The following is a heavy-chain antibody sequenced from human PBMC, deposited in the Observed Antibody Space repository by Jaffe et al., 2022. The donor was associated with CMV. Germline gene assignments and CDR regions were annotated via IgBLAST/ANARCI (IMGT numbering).Heavy chain of an antibody. V-gene: IGHV3-9*01. D-gene: IGHD6-6*01. CDR2: ISWNSGRI. CDR1: GFTFDDYA. Sequence: EVQLVESGGGLVKPGRSLRLSCGASGFTFDDYAMHWVRQAPGKGLEWVSGISWNSGRIDYADSVKGRFTISRDNAKKSLDLQMNSLRAEDTALYYCAKGSPYSSSSGGVSFDYWGQGTLVTVSS. J-gene: IGHJ4*02. CDR3: AKGSPYSSSSGGVSFDY.